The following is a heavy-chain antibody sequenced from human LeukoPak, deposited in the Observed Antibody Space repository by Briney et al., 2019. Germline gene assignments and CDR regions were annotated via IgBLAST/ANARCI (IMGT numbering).Heavy chain of an antibody. J-gene: IGHJ4*02. Sequence: GASVKVSCKASGYTFTGYYMHWVRQAPGQGLEWMGWINPNSGGTNYAQKFQGRVTMTRDTSISTAYMELSRLRSDDTAVCYCARELGYSSGWYSGFHFDYWGQGTLVTVSS. CDR3: ARELGYSSGWYSGFHFDY. CDR2: INPNSGGT. V-gene: IGHV1-2*02. CDR1: GYTFTGYY. D-gene: IGHD6-19*01.